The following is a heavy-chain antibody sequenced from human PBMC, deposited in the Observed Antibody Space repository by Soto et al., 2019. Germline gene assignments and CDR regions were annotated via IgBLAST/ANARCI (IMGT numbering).Heavy chain of an antibody. V-gene: IGHV1-18*01. J-gene: IGHJ3*02. D-gene: IGHD1-26*01. CDR1: GYTFTSYG. Sequence: ASVKVSCKASGYTFTSYGISWVRQAPGQGLEWMGWISAYNGNTNYAQKLQGRVTMTTDTSTSTAYMELSSLRSEDTAVYYCARGATYSGSYHDAFDIWGQGTMVTVSS. CDR3: ARGATYSGSYHDAFDI. CDR2: ISAYNGNT.